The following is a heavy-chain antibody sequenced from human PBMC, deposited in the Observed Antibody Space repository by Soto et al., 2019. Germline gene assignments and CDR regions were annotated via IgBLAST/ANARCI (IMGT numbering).Heavy chain of an antibody. CDR3: ARGVRYSSGSDAFDI. D-gene: IGHD6-19*01. CDR2: ISSSSSYI. Sequence: PGGSLRLSCAASGFTFSSYSMNWVRQAPGKGLEWVSSISSSSSYIYYADSVKGRFTISRDNAKNSLYLQMNSLRAEDTAVYYCARGVRYSSGSDAFDIWGQGTMVTVSS. V-gene: IGHV3-21*01. CDR1: GFTFSSYS. J-gene: IGHJ3*02.